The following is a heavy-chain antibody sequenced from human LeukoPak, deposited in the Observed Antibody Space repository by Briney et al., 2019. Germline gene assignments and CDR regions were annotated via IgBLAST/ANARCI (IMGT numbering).Heavy chain of an antibody. V-gene: IGHV3-30*02. CDR3: ARALWFGETFPAY. J-gene: IGHJ4*02. CDR2: IRYDGSNK. D-gene: IGHD3-10*01. CDR1: GFTFSSYG. Sequence: GGSLRLSCAASGFTFSSYGMHWVRQAPGKGLEWVAFIRYDGSNKYYADSVKGRFTISRDNSKNTLYLQMNSLRAEDTAVYYCARALWFGETFPAYWGQGTLVTVSS.